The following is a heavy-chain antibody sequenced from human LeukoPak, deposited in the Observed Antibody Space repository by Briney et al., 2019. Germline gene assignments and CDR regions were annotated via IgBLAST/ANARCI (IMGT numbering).Heavy chain of an antibody. Sequence: GGSLRLSCAASGFILSDHYMSWIRQAPGKGLEWVSYISSSSSYTINADSVKGRFTVFRDNAKNLVFLQMNRLRAEDTAVYYCARDRGDSGSSDYWGQGTLVTVSS. CDR2: ISSSSSYT. V-gene: IGHV3-11*06. CDR1: GFILSDHY. CDR3: ARDRGDSGSSDY. D-gene: IGHD3-10*01. J-gene: IGHJ4*02.